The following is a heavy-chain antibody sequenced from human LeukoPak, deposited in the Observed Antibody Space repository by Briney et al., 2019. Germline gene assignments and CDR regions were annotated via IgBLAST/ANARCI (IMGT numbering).Heavy chain of an antibody. CDR1: GYTFTDYY. J-gene: IGHJ4*02. D-gene: IGHD3-16*01. V-gene: IGHV1-2*02. Sequence: ASVKVSCKASGYTFTDYYIHWVRQAPGQGLEWMGWIIPNSGGTSYAQKFQGRVTMTRDTSISTAYMELSRLSSDDTAVYYCAREGDLNFDYWGQGTLVTVSS. CDR2: IIPNSGGT. CDR3: AREGDLNFDY.